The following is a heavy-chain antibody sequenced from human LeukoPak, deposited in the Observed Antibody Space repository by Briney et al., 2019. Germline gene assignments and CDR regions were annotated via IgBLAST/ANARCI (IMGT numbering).Heavy chain of an antibody. CDR3: ARDESSGSLHFDY. D-gene: IGHD3-10*01. CDR2: IWFDGSNK. Sequence: GGSLRLSCAASGFTFSNFGMQWVRQAPATGLEWVAVIWFDGSNKYYADSVKGRFTISRDNSKNTLYLQMDSLRAEDTALYYCARDESSGSLHFDYWGQGTLVTVSS. V-gene: IGHV3-33*01. J-gene: IGHJ4*02. CDR1: GFTFSNFG.